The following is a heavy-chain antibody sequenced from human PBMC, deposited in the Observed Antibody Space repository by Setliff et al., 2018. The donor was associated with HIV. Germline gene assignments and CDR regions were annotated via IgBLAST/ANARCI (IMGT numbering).Heavy chain of an antibody. CDR1: GFSFSTST. D-gene: IGHD6-6*01. J-gene: IGHJ4*02. Sequence: GGSLRLSCVVSGFSFSTSTMIWVRQAPGKGLEWVSSISDSGGSTYYADSVKGRFTISRDNSKNTLNLQMNSLRAEDTAVYYCASGYSSSSPRRDYWGQGTLVTVSS. CDR2: ISDSGGST. CDR3: ASGYSSSSPRRDY. V-gene: IGHV3-23*01.